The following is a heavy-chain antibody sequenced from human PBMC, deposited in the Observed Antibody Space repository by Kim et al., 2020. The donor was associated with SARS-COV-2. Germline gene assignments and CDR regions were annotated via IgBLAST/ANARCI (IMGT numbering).Heavy chain of an antibody. CDR1: GFTFSSYS. D-gene: IGHD3-10*01. Sequence: GGSLRLSCAASGFTFSSYSMNWVRQAPGKGLEWVSSISSSSSYIYYADSVKGRFTISRDNAKNSLYLQMNSLRAEDTAVYYCARDYYGSGSYYNTYYFDYWGQGTLVTVSS. J-gene: IGHJ4*02. CDR2: ISSSSSYI. V-gene: IGHV3-21*01. CDR3: ARDYYGSGSYYNTYYFDY.